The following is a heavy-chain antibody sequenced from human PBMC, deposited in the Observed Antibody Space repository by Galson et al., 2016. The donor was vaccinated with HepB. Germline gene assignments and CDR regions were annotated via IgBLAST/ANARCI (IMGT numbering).Heavy chain of an antibody. V-gene: IGHV5-51*01. CDR3: ARRAGTGGGYGGLDY. Sequence: QSGAEVKKPGESLKISCKVSGYSFTTYWIDWVRQMPGKGLEWMGVIYPGDSDTRYSPSFQGQVTIAADKSISTAYLQWSSLKASDTAIYYCARRAGTGGGYGGLDYWGQGTLVTVSS. D-gene: IGHD4-23*01. J-gene: IGHJ4*02. CDR2: IYPGDSDT. CDR1: GYSFTTYW.